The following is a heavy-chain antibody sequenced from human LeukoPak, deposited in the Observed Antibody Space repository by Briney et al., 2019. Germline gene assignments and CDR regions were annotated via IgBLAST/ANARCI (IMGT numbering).Heavy chain of an antibody. J-gene: IGHJ6*02. CDR3: ARRPYCSGVTCNGLDV. CDR2: ISSTI. CDR1: GFTSSSYE. V-gene: IGHV3-48*03. Sequence: GGSLRLSCAASGFTSSSYEMNWVRQAPGKGLEWGSYISSTIYYADSVRGRFTISRDNAKNSLYLQMNSLRAEDTAVYYCARRPYCSGVTCNGLDVWGQGTTVTVSS. D-gene: IGHD2-15*01.